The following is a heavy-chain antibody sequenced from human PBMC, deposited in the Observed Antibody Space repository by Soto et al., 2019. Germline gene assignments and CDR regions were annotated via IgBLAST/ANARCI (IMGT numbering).Heavy chain of an antibody. V-gene: IGHV4-4*02. CDR3: ARAGRYSGYDSHYYYMDV. Sequence: TLSLTCAVSSGSISSSNWWSWVRQPPGKGLEWIGEIYHSGSTNYNPSLKSRVTISVDKSKNQFSLKLSSVTAADTAVYYCARAGRYSGYDSHYYYMDVWGKGTTVTVSS. CDR2: IYHSGST. D-gene: IGHD5-12*01. CDR1: SGSISSSNW. J-gene: IGHJ6*03.